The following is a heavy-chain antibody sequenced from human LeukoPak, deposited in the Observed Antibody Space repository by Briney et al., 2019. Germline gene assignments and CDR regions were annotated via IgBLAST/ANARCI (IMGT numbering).Heavy chain of an antibody. Sequence: SVKVSCKASGGTFTSYAISWVRQAPGQGLEWMGRIIPIFGTANYAQKFQGSVTITTDESTSTAYMELSSLRSEDTAVYYCAGDLTRGYYESSGSAPAGYWGQGTLVTVSS. CDR3: AGDLTRGYYESSGSAPAGY. CDR1: GGTFTSYA. J-gene: IGHJ4*02. CDR2: IIPIFGTA. D-gene: IGHD3-22*01. V-gene: IGHV1-69*05.